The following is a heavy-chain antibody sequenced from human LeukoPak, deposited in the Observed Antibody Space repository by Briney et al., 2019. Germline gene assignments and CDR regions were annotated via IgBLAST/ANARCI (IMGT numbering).Heavy chain of an antibody. J-gene: IGHJ3*02. Sequence: SETLSLTCAVYGGSFSGYYWSWIRQPPGKGLEWIGKINHSGSTNYNPSLKSRVTISVDTSKNQFSLKLSSVTAANTAVYYCARDSLLGNAFDIWGQGTMVTVSS. CDR3: ARDSLLGNAFDI. V-gene: IGHV4-34*01. CDR2: INHSGST. D-gene: IGHD2-15*01. CDR1: GGSFSGYY.